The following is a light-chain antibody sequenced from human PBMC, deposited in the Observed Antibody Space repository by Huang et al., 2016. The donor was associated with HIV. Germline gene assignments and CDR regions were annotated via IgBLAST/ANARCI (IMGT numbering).Light chain of an antibody. Sequence: EIVMTQSPATLSVSPGERATISCRASESVSSRLAWYQQKPGQSPRLLIFGASTRAAGVPVRFSGSGSGTEFTLTISSLQSEDFAFYFCQQYNNWPPWTFGQGTKVDI. V-gene: IGKV3-15*01. CDR1: ESVSSR. CDR3: QQYNNWPPWT. CDR2: GAS. J-gene: IGKJ1*01.